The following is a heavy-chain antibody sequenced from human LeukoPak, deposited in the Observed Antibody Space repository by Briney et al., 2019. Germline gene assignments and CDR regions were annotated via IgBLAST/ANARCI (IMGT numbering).Heavy chain of an antibody. CDR2: INHSGST. J-gene: IGHJ4*02. Sequence: KPSETLSLTCAVYGGSFRGYYWSWIRQPPGKGLEGIGEINHSGSTNYNPSLKSRVTVSVDTSKNQFSLKLSSVTAADTAVYYCARANYNWNYWDYWGQGTLVTVSS. CDR3: ARANYNWNYWDY. V-gene: IGHV4-34*01. D-gene: IGHD1-20*01. CDR1: GGSFRGYY.